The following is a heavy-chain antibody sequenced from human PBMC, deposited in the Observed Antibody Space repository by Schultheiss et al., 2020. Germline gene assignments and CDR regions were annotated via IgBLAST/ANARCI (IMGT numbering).Heavy chain of an antibody. J-gene: IGHJ3*02. D-gene: IGHD2-21*02. CDR1: GFTFSSYG. V-gene: IGHV3-33*01. CDR3: ARDTALGSNYCGGDCYYGAFDI. CDR2: IWYDGSNK. Sequence: GGSLRLSCAASGFTFSSYGMHWVRQAPGKGLEWVAVIWYDGSNKYYADSVKGRFTISRDNSKNTLYLQMNSLRAEDTAVYYCARDTALGSNYCGGDCYYGAFDIWGQGTMVTVSS.